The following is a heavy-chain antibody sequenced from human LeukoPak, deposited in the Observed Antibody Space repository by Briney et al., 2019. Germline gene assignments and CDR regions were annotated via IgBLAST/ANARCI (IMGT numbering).Heavy chain of an antibody. CDR2: ISSDGINK. V-gene: IGHV3-30-3*01. J-gene: IGHJ4*02. D-gene: IGHD6-13*01. CDR1: GFTFNTYA. Sequence: GGPLRLSCAASGFTFNTYAMHWVRQAPGKGLEWVAAISSDGINKYYADSVKGRFTISRDNSKNTLYLRMNSLRDEDTAVYYCARFGSSWYLGFDYWGQGTLVTVSS. CDR3: ARFGSSWYLGFDY.